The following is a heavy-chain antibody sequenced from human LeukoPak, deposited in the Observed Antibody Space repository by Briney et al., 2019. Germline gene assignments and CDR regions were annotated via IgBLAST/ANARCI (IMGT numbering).Heavy chain of an antibody. D-gene: IGHD3-22*01. CDR2: IIPILGIV. CDR3: ARTTYYYDSTDLLENSAHYYFDY. J-gene: IGHJ4*02. Sequence: SVKVSCKASGGTFSSYAISWVRQAPGQGLEWMGRIIPILGIVNYAQKFQGSVTITADKSTSTAYMELCSLRSEDTAVYYCARTTYYYDSTDLLENSAHYYFDYWGQGTLVTVSS. V-gene: IGHV1-69*04. CDR1: GGTFSSYA.